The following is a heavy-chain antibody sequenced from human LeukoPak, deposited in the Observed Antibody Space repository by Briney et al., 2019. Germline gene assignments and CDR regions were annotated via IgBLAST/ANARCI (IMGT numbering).Heavy chain of an antibody. CDR1: GFTVTTNY. V-gene: IGHV3-23*01. Sequence: GGSLRLSCAAAGFTVTTNYMTWVRQAPGKGLEWVSAISGSGGSTYYADSVKGRFTISRDNSKNTLYLQMNSLRAEDTAVYYCAKDRIVGATPDYWGQGTLVTVSS. D-gene: IGHD1-26*01. CDR3: AKDRIVGATPDY. CDR2: ISGSGGST. J-gene: IGHJ4*02.